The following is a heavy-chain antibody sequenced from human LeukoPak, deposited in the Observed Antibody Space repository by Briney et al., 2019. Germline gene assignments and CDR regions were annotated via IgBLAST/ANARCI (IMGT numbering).Heavy chain of an antibody. CDR3: ARSYRSGFYYFDY. J-gene: IGHJ4*02. CDR1: GFTFSSYD. D-gene: IGHD6-19*01. CDR2: IWYDGNNR. V-gene: IGHV3-33*03. Sequence: GTSLRLSCVASGFTFSSYDMHWVSQAPGKGLEWAAVIWYDGNNRYFADSLRGRFTISRDNSKNTLYLQMNSLRAEDTALYYCARSYRSGFYYFDYWGQGTPVTVSS.